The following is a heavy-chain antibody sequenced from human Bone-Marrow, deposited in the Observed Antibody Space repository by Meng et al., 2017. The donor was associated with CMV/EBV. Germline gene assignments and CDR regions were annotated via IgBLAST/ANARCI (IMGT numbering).Heavy chain of an antibody. D-gene: IGHD2-2*01. J-gene: IGHJ6*02. V-gene: IGHV1-18*01. Sequence: ASVKVSCKASGYTFTSYGISWVRQAPGQGLEWMGWISAYNSNTNYAQKLQGRVTMTTDNSTSTAFMGLRSLRSYDAAVYYCARGSGDVVVPAAWPTKYYYYYYGMDVWGQGTTVTVSS. CDR1: GYTFTSYG. CDR2: ISAYNSNT. CDR3: ARGSGDVVVPAAWPTKYYYYYYGMDV.